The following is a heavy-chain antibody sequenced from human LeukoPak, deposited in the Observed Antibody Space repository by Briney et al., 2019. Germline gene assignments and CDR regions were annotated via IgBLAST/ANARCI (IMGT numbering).Heavy chain of an antibody. D-gene: IGHD6-13*01. CDR3: ASLTQQLVLPS. Sequence: GGSLRLSCAASGSTVSSNCMSWVRQAPGKGLEWVSVIYRGGNTYYADSVKGRFTISRDNSKNTLYLQMNSLRAEDTAVYYCASLTQQLVLPSWSQGSLVTVSS. CDR2: IYRGGNT. V-gene: IGHV3-53*01. CDR1: GSTVSSNC. J-gene: IGHJ1*01.